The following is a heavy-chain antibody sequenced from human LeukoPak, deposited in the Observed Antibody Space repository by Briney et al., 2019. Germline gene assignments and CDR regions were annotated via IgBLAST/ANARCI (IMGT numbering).Heavy chain of an antibody. V-gene: IGHV3-30*18. J-gene: IGHJ4*02. CDR1: GFTFDTYG. CDR2: ISHDGVDK. D-gene: IGHD2-2*01. Sequence: GGSLRLSCAASGFTFDTYGMHWVRQAPGKGLEWVAVISHDGVDKYYADSVKGRFTISRNNSKNTVSLQVNSLRAEDTAAYYCAKGGYCSATRCYVGKGMDDWGQGTLVTVSS. CDR3: AKGGYCSATRCYVGKGMDD.